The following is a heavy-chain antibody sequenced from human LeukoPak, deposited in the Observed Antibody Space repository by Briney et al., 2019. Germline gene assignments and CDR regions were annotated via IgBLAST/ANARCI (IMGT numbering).Heavy chain of an antibody. D-gene: IGHD5-12*01. CDR1: GFTFSTYT. J-gene: IGHJ2*01. CDR2: ISSGSRDI. Sequence: GGSLRLSCVVSGFTFSTYTMNWVREAPGKGLEWVSSISSGSRDIYYADSLKGRFTISRDNAKNSLYLQMNSLRAEDTALYHCARAVSGTAGWYFDLWGRGTLVTVSS. CDR3: ARAVSGTAGWYFDL. V-gene: IGHV3-21*04.